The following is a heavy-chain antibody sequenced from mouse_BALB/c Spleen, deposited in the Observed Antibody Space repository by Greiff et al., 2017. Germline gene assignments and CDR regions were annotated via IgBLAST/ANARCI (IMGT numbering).Heavy chain of an antibody. J-gene: IGHJ4*01. CDR2: IWSGGST. CDR3: ARKPLSYYAMDY. CDR1: GFSLTSYG. V-gene: IGHV2-2*02. Sequence: QVQLQQSGPGLVQPSQSLSITCTVSGFSLTSYGVHWVRQSPGKGLEWLGVIWSGGSTDYNAAFISRLSISKDNSKSQVFFKMNSLQANDTAIYYCARKPLSYYAMDYWGQGTSVTVSS.